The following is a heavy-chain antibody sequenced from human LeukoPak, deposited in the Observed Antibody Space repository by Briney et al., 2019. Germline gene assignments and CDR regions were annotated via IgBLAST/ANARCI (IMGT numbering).Heavy chain of an antibody. CDR3: ARDDGEGNTFDF. J-gene: IGHJ3*01. CDR1: GVSISSYY. D-gene: IGHD7-27*01. V-gene: IGHV4-59*01. Sequence: SETLSLTCTVSGVSISSYYWTWIRQPPGKGLEWVGYIFYTGSTNYNPSLKSRVTISIDTSKNQFSLKLSSVTAADTAVYYCARDDGEGNTFDFWGQGTMVTVSS. CDR2: IFYTGST.